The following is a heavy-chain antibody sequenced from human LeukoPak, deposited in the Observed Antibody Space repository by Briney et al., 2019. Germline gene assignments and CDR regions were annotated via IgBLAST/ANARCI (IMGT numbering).Heavy chain of an antibody. CDR1: GYTFTSYD. V-gene: IGHV1-8*01. D-gene: IGHD3-3*01. CDR3: ARGLPDFWSGYYTGDDY. J-gene: IGHJ4*02. CDR2: MNPNSGNT. Sequence: GASVKVSCTASGYTFTSYDINWVRQATGQGLEWMGWMNPNSGNTGYAQKFQGRVTMTRNTSISTAYMELSSLRSEDTAVYYCARGLPDFWSGYYTGDDYWGQGTLVTVPS.